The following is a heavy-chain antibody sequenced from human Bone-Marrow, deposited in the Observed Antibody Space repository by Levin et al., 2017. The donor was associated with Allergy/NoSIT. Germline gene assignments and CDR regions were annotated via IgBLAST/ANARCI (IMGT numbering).Heavy chain of an antibody. D-gene: IGHD2-21*01. Sequence: SETLSLTCTVSGGSIDRTSHYWAWIRQPPGKGLEWIGSIYSSGTTYYNPSLQSRVTISVDTSKKQSSLRLTSVTAADTAVYYCAADIAINWFFSWGQGTLVTVSS. CDR1: GGSIDRTSHY. V-gene: IGHV4-39*01. J-gene: IGHJ5*01. CDR2: IYSSGTT. CDR3: AADIAINWFFS.